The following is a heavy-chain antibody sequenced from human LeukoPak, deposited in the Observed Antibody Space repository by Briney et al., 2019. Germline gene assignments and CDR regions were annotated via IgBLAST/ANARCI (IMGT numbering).Heavy chain of an antibody. CDR2: IYTSGST. D-gene: IGHD3-3*01. J-gene: IGHJ6*03. CDR3: ARGLVTTYYDFWSGYGYYYYYMDV. CDR1: GGSFSSYY. V-gene: IGHV4-4*07. Sequence: SETLSLTCTVSGGSFSSYYWSWIRQPAGKGLEWIGRIYTSGSTNYNASLKSRVTMSVDTSKNQFSLKLSSVAAADTAVYYCARGLVTTYYDFWSGYGYYYYYMDVWGKGTTVTVSS.